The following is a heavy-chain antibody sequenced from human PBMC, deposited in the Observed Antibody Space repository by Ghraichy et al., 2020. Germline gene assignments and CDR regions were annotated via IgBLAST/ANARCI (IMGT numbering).Heavy chain of an antibody. CDR2: INHSGST. V-gene: IGHV4-34*01. D-gene: IGHD4-17*01. J-gene: IGHJ3*02. CDR1: AGSFSGYY. Sequence: SETLSLTCAVYAGSFSGYYWSWIRQPPGKGLEWIGEINHSGSTNYNPSLKSRVTISVDTSKNQFSLKLSSVTAADTAVYYCASFAYYGDGDAFDIWGQGTMVTVSS. CDR3: ASFAYYGDGDAFDI.